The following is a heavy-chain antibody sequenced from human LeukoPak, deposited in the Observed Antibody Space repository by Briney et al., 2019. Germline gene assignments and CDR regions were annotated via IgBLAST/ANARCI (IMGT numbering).Heavy chain of an antibody. D-gene: IGHD1-26*01. CDR2: MNPNSGNT. Sequence: ASVKVSCKASGGTFSSYAISWVRQAPGQGLEWMGWMNPNSGNTGYAQKFQDRVTMTRNTSISTAYMELSSLRSEDTAVYYCARGFSGSYVRWGQGTLVTVSS. CDR1: GGTFSSYA. J-gene: IGHJ4*02. CDR3: ARGFSGSYVR. V-gene: IGHV1-8*02.